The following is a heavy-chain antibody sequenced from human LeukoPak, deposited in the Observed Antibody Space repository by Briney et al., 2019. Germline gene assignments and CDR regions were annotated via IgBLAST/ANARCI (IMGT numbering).Heavy chain of an antibody. D-gene: IGHD3-10*01. Sequence: GGSLRLSCAASGFTFSSYEMNWVRQAPGKGLEWVSYISSSGSTIYYADSVKGRFTISRDNAKNSLYLQMNSLRAEDTAVYYCAKVVKGPMVRGVIDYWGQGTLVTVSS. V-gene: IGHV3-48*03. CDR3: AKVVKGPMVRGVIDY. J-gene: IGHJ4*02. CDR1: GFTFSSYE. CDR2: ISSSGSTI.